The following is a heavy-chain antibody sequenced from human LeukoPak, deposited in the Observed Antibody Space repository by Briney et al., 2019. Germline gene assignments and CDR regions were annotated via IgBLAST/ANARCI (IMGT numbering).Heavy chain of an antibody. CDR3: VKDLVEASDNRDWYPMDY. CDR1: GFTFDDYT. D-gene: IGHD6-19*01. CDR2: ISWDGGRT. V-gene: IGHV3-43*01. Sequence: GGSLRLSCAASGFTFDDYTMHWVRQAPGKGLEWVSLISWDGGRTYYGGSVKGRFTISRDNSKKSLFLQMNSLRTEDTALYYCVKDLVEASDNRDWYPMDYWGQGTLVTVSS. J-gene: IGHJ4*02.